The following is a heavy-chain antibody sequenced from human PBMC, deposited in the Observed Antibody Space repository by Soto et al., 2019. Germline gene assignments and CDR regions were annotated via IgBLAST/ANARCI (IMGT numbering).Heavy chain of an antibody. J-gene: IGHJ4*02. CDR3: VRLGTTDNHRAGLE. D-gene: IGHD1-1*01. CDR2: ISGNSGRT. Sequence: QVQLVQSGAEVKKPGASVKVSCKTSGYTFTNFGISWVRQAPGQGFEWLGWISGNSGRTYYAQKFQGRVTMTRDTTTNTAHRELRRLTSDAAAVFYCVRLGTTDNHRAGLEWGRATLVTVSS. CDR1: GYTFTNFG. V-gene: IGHV1-18*01.